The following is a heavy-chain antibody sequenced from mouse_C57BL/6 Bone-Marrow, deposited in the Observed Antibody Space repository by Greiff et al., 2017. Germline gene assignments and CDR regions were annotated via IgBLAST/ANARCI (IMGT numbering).Heavy chain of an antibody. CDR1: GYTFTTYP. J-gene: IGHJ2*01. V-gene: IGHV1-47*01. CDR2: FHPYNDDT. CDR3: ARGGNYGGYYLDY. D-gene: IGHD2-1*01. Sequence: VQLQESGAELVKPGASVKLSCKASGYTFTTYPIEWMKQNHGKSLEWIGNFHPYNDDTKYNEKFKGKATLTVEQSSSTVYLQLSRLTSDDSAVYYCARGGNYGGYYLDYWGQGTTLTVSS.